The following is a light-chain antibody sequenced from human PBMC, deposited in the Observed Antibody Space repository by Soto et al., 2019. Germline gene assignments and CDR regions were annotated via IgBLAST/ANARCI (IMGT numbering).Light chain of an antibody. CDR1: SGHSSYA. V-gene: IGLV4-69*01. CDR2: LNSDGSH. CDR3: QTWGTGPFV. J-gene: IGLJ1*01. Sequence: QLVLTQSPSASASLGASVKLTCTLSSGHSSYAIAWHQQQPEKGPRYLMKLNSDGSHSKGDGIPDRCSGSSSGAERYLTIYSLQSEDEADYYCQTWGTGPFVFGTGTKLTVL.